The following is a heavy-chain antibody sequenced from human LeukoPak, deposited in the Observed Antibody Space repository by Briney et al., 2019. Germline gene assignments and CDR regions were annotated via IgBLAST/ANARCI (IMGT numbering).Heavy chain of an antibody. CDR3: AKAGGHCSGGGCYSVPY. Sequence: GGSLRLSCAASGFTFSSYGMHWVRQPPGKGLEWVAVISYDGSDKYYADSVKGRFTISRDNAKNTLYLQMNSLRPEDTAVYYCAKAGGHCSGGGCYSVPYWGQGTLVTVSS. CDR2: ISYDGSDK. V-gene: IGHV3-30*18. J-gene: IGHJ4*02. D-gene: IGHD2-15*01. CDR1: GFTFSSYG.